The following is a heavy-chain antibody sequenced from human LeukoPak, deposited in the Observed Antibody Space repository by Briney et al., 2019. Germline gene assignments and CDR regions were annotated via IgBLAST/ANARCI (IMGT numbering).Heavy chain of an antibody. CDR2: ISWNSGSI. CDR3: AKDSSPTYYYDSSGYSGFDY. J-gene: IGHJ4*02. V-gene: IGHV3-9*01. CDR1: GFTFDDYA. D-gene: IGHD3-22*01. Sequence: GRFLRLSCAASGFTFDDYAMHWVRQAPGKGLEWVSGISWNSGSIGYADSVKGRFTISRDNAKNSLYLQMNSLRAEDTALYYCAKDSSPTYYYDSSGYSGFDYWGQGTLVTVSS.